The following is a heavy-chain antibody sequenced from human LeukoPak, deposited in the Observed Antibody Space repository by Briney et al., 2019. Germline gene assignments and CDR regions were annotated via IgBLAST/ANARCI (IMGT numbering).Heavy chain of an antibody. CDR2: IYHSGST. D-gene: IGHD3-16*01. J-gene: IGHJ5*02. CDR3: AREITGYNWFDP. V-gene: IGHV4-30-2*01. Sequence: IGYIYHSGSTYYNPSLKSRVTISVDRSKNQFSLKLSSVTAADTAVYYCAREITGYNWFDPWGQGTLVTVSS.